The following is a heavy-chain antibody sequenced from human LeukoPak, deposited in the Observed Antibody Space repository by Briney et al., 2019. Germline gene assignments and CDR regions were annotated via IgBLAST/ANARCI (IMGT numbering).Heavy chain of an antibody. J-gene: IGHJ6*02. D-gene: IGHD1-7*01. CDR1: EYTFTGYY. V-gene: IGHV1-2*02. CDR2: INPNSGGT. CDR3: AREPPATRYYYGMDV. Sequence: ASVKVSCKASEYTFTGYYMHWVRQAPGQGLEWMGWINPNSGGTNYAQKFRGRVTMTRDTSISTAYMELSRLRSDDTAVYYCAREPPATRYYYGMDVWGQGTTVTVSS.